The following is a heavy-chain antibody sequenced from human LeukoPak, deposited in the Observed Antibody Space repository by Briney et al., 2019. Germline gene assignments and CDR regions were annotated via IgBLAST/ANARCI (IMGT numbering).Heavy chain of an antibody. D-gene: IGHD2-2*02. Sequence: AGGSLRLSCAASVFTFSVYAMSWGRHAPGNGLGWVSVIYIAGATYYPDSVKGRLTISRDNSKNTMYLQMNSMRVEDTAIYFCARHQLGGYCDSTRCHTNFYYWGQGPLVTVSS. V-gene: IGHV3-23*03. CDR2: IYIAGAT. CDR3: ARHQLGGYCDSTRCHTNFYY. CDR1: VFTFSVYA. J-gene: IGHJ4*02.